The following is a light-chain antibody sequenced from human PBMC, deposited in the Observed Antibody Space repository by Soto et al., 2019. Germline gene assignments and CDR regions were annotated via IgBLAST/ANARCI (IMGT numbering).Light chain of an antibody. CDR3: EQNNNWPQR. V-gene: IGKV3-15*01. J-gene: IGKJ1*01. CDR1: QSVNSD. Sequence: ETVMTQSPATLSVSPGERATLSCRASQSVNSDLAWYQKKPGQAPRLLIYGSSTRATGIPARFSGGGSGTEITLPTSTLVSEDFDVYSCEQNNNWPQRFVQGTMV. CDR2: GSS.